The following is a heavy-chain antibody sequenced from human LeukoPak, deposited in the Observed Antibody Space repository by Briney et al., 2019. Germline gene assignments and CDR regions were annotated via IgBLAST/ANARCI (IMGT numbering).Heavy chain of an antibody. CDR3: AREPPSGLTYAFDF. Sequence: SETLSLTCTVSGGSISSSTYYWSWIRQPAGKGLEWIGRIYTSGSTNYNPSLKSRVTISVDTSKKQFSLKLSSVTAADTAVYYCAREPPSGLTYAFDFWGQGTMVTVSS. D-gene: IGHD3-22*01. J-gene: IGHJ3*01. V-gene: IGHV4-61*02. CDR2: IYTSGST. CDR1: GGSISSSTYY.